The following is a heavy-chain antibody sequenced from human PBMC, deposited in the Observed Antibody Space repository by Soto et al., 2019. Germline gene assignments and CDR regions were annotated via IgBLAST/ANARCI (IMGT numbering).Heavy chain of an antibody. D-gene: IGHD2-15*01. V-gene: IGHV1-69*02. CDR1: GGTFSSYT. CDR3: ASESVDCSGGSCAKVGDAFDI. Sequence: QVQLVQSGAEVKKPGSSVKVSCKASGGTFSSYTISWVRQAPGQGLEWMGRIIPILGIANYAQKFQSRVTITADKSTSTAYMELSSLRSEDTAVYYCASESVDCSGGSCAKVGDAFDIWGQGTMVTVSS. J-gene: IGHJ3*02. CDR2: IIPILGIA.